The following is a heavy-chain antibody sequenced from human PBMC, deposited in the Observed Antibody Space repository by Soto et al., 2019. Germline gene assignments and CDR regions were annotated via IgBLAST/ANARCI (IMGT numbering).Heavy chain of an antibody. J-gene: IGHJ6*02. V-gene: IGHV3-48*03. CDR2: LSSSGSTI. Sequence: PGGSLRPSCAARGFTFSSYERNWVRQAPGKGLERVSYLSSSGSTIYYADTVTGRFTISRDIAKNSLYLQMNSLTAEDTAVYYCARWAYYYDSSSRPTKTCYYYYGMDVWGQGTTVTVS. CDR1: GFTFSSYE. CDR3: ARWAYYYDSSSRPTKTCYYYYGMDV. D-gene: IGHD3-22*01.